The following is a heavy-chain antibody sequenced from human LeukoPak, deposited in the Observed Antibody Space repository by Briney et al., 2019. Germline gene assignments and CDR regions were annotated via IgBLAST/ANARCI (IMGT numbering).Heavy chain of an antibody. CDR3: AKTRPLDSSSWSHGDY. D-gene: IGHD6-13*01. J-gene: IGHJ4*02. CDR2: ISCSGDST. CDR1: GFTFSSYV. Sequence: GGSLRLSCAASGFTFSSYVMSWVRQAPGRGLEWVSVISCSGDSTYYRDSVKGRFTISRDNSKNTLYLQMNSLRAEDTAVYYCAKTRPLDSSSWSHGDYWGQGTLVTVSS. V-gene: IGHV3-23*01.